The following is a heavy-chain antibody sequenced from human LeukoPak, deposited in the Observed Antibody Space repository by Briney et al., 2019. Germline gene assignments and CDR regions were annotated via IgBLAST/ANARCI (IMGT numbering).Heavy chain of an antibody. J-gene: IGHJ4*02. Sequence: PSETLSLTCAVYGGSFSGYYWSWIRQPPGKGLEWIGEINHSGSTNYNPSLKSRVTISVDTSKNQFSLKLSSVTAADTAVYYCARVRRNWMPPDFDYWGQGTLVTVSS. D-gene: IGHD1-1*01. V-gene: IGHV4-34*01. CDR3: ARVRRNWMPPDFDY. CDR2: INHSGST. CDR1: GGSFSGYY.